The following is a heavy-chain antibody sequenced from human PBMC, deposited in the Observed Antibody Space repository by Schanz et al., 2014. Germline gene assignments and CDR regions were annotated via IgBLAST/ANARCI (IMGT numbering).Heavy chain of an antibody. Sequence: QVQLVESGGGVVQPGRSLRLSCAASGFTFSSYGMHWVRQAPGKGLEWVAVIWYDGSNKYYADSVKGRFTISRDNSKNTLFLQMSNLRAEDTAVYYCARDHTTESYYSAGPPIDYWGQGTLLTVSS. D-gene: IGHD1-26*01. V-gene: IGHV3-33*01. J-gene: IGHJ4*02. CDR1: GFTFSSYG. CDR3: ARDHTTESYYSAGPPIDY. CDR2: IWYDGSNK.